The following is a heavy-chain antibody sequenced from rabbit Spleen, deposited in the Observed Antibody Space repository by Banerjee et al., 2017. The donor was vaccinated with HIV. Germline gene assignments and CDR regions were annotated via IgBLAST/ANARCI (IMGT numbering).Heavy chain of an antibody. J-gene: IGHJ4*01. CDR2: IDPIFGIT. CDR1: GFTLSNYY. Sequence: QLEESAGGLVQPGGSLKLSCKASGFTLSNYYMNWVRQAPGKGLEWIGYIDPIFGITYYANWVNGRFTISSHNAQNTLYLQLNSLTAADTATYFCVREVAAKFNLWGPGTLVTVS. D-gene: IGHD4-1*01. CDR3: VREVAAKFNL. V-gene: IGHV1S7*01.